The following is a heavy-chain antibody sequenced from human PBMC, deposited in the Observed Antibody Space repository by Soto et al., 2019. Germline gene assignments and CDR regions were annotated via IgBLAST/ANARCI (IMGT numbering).Heavy chain of an antibody. Sequence: PSETLSLTCTVSGGSVNIGSFYWSWIRQPPGKGLEWIGHMYYTGSTNYNPSLKRRVTISSGTSKNQFSLKVNSVTAADTAVYYCVRIADSDTYYRADTWGQGTLVTVSS. CDR3: VRIADSDTYYRADT. CDR2: MYYTGST. V-gene: IGHV4-61*01. J-gene: IGHJ5*02. D-gene: IGHD1-26*01. CDR1: GGSVNIGSFY.